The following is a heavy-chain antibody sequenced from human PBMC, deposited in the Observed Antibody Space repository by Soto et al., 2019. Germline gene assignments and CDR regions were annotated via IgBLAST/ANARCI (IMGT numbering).Heavy chain of an antibody. J-gene: IGHJ5*02. CDR1: SSNSGG. CDR3: ARARMGSDRYTMERLGP. Sequence: SSNSGGLKWINQYPTRGLEWLGRTYYRSKWYNDYAISVKSRITIKPDTSKNQFYPQLSSVIPEDTAVYYCARARMGSDRYTMERLGPRGQRTRGNISS. D-gene: IGHD1-1*01. CDR2: TYYRSKWYN. V-gene: IGHV6-1*01.